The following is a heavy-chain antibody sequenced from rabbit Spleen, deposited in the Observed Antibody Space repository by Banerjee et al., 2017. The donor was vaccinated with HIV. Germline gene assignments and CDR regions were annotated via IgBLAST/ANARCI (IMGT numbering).Heavy chain of an antibody. CDR3: VRDLGYAGDTDHDYAYFNL. V-gene: IGHV1S7*01. CDR2: IDPIFSST. CDR1: GFDLSNYG. J-gene: IGHJ4*01. Sequence: QLKESGGGLVQPGGSLTLSCKASGFDLSNYGVSWVRQAPGKGLEWIGYIDPIFSSTHYATWVNGRFTISSHNAQNTLYLQLNSLTVADTATYYCVRDLGYAGDTDHDYAYFNLWGPGTLVTVS. D-gene: IGHD4-2*01.